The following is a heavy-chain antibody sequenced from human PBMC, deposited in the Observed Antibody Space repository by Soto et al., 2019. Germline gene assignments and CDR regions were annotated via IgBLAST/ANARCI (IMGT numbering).Heavy chain of an antibody. D-gene: IGHD6-13*01. CDR2: IIPMFGTP. V-gene: IGHV1-69*13. J-gene: IGHJ5*02. Sequence: SVKVSCKASGVTFNRQDMRWVRQAPGQGLEWMGGIIPMFGTPHYAEKFQDRVTITADESTSTAYMELSSLRSEDTAVYYCAISAAAGTSPNSVYNWFDPWGQGTLVTVSS. CDR1: GVTFNRQD. CDR3: AISAAAGTSPNSVYNWFDP.